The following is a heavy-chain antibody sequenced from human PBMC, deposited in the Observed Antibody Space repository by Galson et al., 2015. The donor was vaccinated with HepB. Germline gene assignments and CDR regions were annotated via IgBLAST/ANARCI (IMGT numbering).Heavy chain of an antibody. J-gene: IGHJ3*02. D-gene: IGHD4-23*01. CDR2: ISYDGSNK. CDR3: AGGLDYGCNSDLPAFDI. Sequence: SLRLYCAASGFTFSGYAMHWVRQAPGKGLEWVAVISYDGSNKYYIDTVKGRFTISRDNSKNTLYLQMSSLRAEDTAVYYCAGGLDYGCNSDLPAFDIWGQGTMVTVSS. V-gene: IGHV3-30-3*01. CDR1: GFTFSGYA.